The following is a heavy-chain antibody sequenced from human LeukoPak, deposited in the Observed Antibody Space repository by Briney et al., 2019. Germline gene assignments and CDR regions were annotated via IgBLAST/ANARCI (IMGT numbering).Heavy chain of an antibody. Sequence: GGSLRLSCAASGLTFSNYWMDWVRQAPGEGLEWVANIKQDGSEKNYVDSVKGRFIISRDNAKNSLYLQMNTLRADDTAVYYCARDGFGTGSNWGQGTLVTVSS. CDR1: GLTFSNYW. J-gene: IGHJ4*02. D-gene: IGHD3-16*01. CDR3: ARDGFGTGSN. CDR2: IKQDGSEK. V-gene: IGHV3-7*03.